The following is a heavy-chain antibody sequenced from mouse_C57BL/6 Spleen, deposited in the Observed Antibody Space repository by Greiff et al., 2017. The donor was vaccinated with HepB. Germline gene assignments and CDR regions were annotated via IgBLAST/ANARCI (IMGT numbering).Heavy chain of an antibody. J-gene: IGHJ2*01. CDR1: GYAFTNYL. V-gene: IGHV1-54*01. D-gene: IGHD3-2*02. CDR2: INPGSGGT. Sequence: VQLQQSGAELVRPGTSVKVSCKASGYAFTNYLIEWVKQRPGQGLEWIGVINPGSGGTNYNEKFKGKATLTADKSSSTAYMQLSSLTSEDSAVYFCARRGQLRPFDYWGQGTTLTVSS. CDR3: ARRGQLRPFDY.